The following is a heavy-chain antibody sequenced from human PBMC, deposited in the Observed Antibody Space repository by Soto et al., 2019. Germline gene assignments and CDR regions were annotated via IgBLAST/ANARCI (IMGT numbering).Heavy chain of an antibody. CDR2: IDNDGGSA. Sequence: EVQLVESGGGLVQPGGCLRLSCGASGFTFSIYWMHWVRQAPGKGPVWVSRIDNDGGSARYAESVKGRFTISRDNAKNTWYLQVKRLRAEDTAVYYSTRVGGSESGMDVWGQVTTVTVSS. CDR3: TRVGGSESGMDV. V-gene: IGHV3-74*01. CDR1: GFTFSIYW. D-gene: IGHD1-26*01. J-gene: IGHJ6*02.